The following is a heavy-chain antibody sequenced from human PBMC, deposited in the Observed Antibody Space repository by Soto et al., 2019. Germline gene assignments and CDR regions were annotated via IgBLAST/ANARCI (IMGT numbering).Heavy chain of an antibody. V-gene: IGHV2-26*01. CDR3: APIYCSGGSCYDEGVEDAFDI. D-gene: IGHD2-15*01. J-gene: IGHJ3*02. CDR1: GFSLSNARMG. CDR2: IFSNDEK. Sequence: QVTLKDSGPVLVKPTETLTLTCTVSGFSLSNARMGVSWIRQPPGKALEWLAHIFSNDEKSYSTSLKSKLTTYKDHYKSQVVVTMTNMHPVDTGTYYCAPIYCSGGSCYDEGVEDAFDIWGQGTMFTVSS.